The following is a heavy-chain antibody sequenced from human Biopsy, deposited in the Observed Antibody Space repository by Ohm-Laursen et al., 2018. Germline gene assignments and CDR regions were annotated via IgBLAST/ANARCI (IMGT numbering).Heavy chain of an antibody. V-gene: IGHV4-39*01. Sequence: TLSLICPVSGGSISNNNYYWGWIRQPPGEGLEWIGSIFYRGSTHYKPSLKSRVNISVDTSKNQFSLKLNSVTAADTAVYYCARDYDTSGYYYVSWGQGTLVTVSS. CDR2: IFYRGST. CDR1: GGSISNNNYY. D-gene: IGHD3-22*01. J-gene: IGHJ5*02. CDR3: ARDYDTSGYYYVS.